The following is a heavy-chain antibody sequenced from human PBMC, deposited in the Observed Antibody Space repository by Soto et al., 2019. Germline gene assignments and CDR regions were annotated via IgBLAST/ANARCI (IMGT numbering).Heavy chain of an antibody. CDR1: EETFCSQA. J-gene: IGHJ4*02. CDR3: ARDLDMATKSLGDY. Sequence: GWPKRVPRAAAEETFCSQAMDGVRKAPGKGREWVAVTSYDGSNKYYADSVKGRFTISRDNSKNTLYLQMNSLRAEDTAIYYCARDLDMATKSLGDYRGQGTLVTVSS. CDR2: TSYDGSNK. D-gene: IGHD5-12*01. V-gene: IGHV3-30-3*01.